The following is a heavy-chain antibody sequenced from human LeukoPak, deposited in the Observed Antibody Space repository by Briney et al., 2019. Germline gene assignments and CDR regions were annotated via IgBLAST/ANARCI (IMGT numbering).Heavy chain of an antibody. CDR1: GFTFSSYS. CDR3: AKDSRRIQLWSFDS. CDR2: ISSSSSYI. D-gene: IGHD5-18*01. J-gene: IGHJ4*02. V-gene: IGHV3-21*04. Sequence: GGSLRLSCAASGFTFSSYSMNWVRQAPGKGLEWVSSISSSSSYIYYADSVKGRLTISRDTSKNTLYLQMNSLRAEDTAVYYCAKDSRRIQLWSFDSWGQGTLVTVSS.